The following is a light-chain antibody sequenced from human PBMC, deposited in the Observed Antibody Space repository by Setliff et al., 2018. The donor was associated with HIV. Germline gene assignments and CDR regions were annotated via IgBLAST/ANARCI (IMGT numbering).Light chain of an antibody. J-gene: IGLJ3*02. Sequence: QSVLTQPPSVSEAPRQRVTISCSGSSSNIGNNAVNWYQQLPGKAPKLLIYYDDLLPSGVSDRFSGSKSGTSASLAISGLQPEDEAVYYCAAWDDSLNGVVFGGGTQLTVL. V-gene: IGLV1-36*01. CDR1: SSNIGNNA. CDR2: YDD. CDR3: AAWDDSLNGVV.